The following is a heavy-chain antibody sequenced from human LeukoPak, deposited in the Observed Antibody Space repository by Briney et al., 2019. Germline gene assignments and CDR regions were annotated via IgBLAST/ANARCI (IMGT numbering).Heavy chain of an antibody. CDR1: GFTFSSYA. Sequence: GGSLRLSCAASGFTFSSYAMSWVRQAPGKGLEWVSAISGRSGSTYYADSVKGRFTISRDNSKNTLYLQMNSLRAEDTAVYYCAKDVGATTDFDYWGQGTLVTVSS. CDR3: AKDVGATTDFDY. CDR2: ISGRSGST. D-gene: IGHD1-26*01. V-gene: IGHV3-23*01. J-gene: IGHJ4*02.